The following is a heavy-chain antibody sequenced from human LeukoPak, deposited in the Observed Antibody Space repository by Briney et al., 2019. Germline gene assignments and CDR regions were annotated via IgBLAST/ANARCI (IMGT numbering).Heavy chain of an antibody. CDR3: AKDKGASYSSSPIDP. CDR2: ISFDGTNK. V-gene: IGHV3-30*18. J-gene: IGHJ5*02. CDR1: GFTFRSYG. Sequence: PGGSLRLSCAASGFTFRSYGIHWVRRAPGKGLEWVATISFDGTNKEYADSVKGRFTISRDNSKNTLYLQMNSLRAEDTAVYYCAKDKGASYSSSPIDPWGQGTLVTVSS. D-gene: IGHD6-6*01.